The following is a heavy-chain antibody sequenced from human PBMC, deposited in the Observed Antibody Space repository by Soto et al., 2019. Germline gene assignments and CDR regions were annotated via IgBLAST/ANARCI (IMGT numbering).Heavy chain of an antibody. Sequence: GGSLRLSCAASGFTFSSYTMSWVRQAPGKGLEWVSAVSGSGGSTYYADSVKGRFTISRDNSKNTLYLQMNSLRAEDTAVYYCAKSPTENQVLINFDYWGQGTLVTVSS. CDR1: GFTFSSYT. D-gene: IGHD3-16*01. CDR2: VSGSGGST. CDR3: AKSPTENQVLINFDY. J-gene: IGHJ4*02. V-gene: IGHV3-23*01.